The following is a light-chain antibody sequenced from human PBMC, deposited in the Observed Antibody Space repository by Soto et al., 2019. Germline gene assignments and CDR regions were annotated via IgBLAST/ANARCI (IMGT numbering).Light chain of an antibody. CDR2: GAS. CDR3: QQYGSSVKT. CDR1: QSVSNNY. Sequence: EIVFTQSPGTLSLSPGERATLSCRASQSVSNNYLAWYQQKPGQAPSLLIFGASNRAPDIPDRFSGSGSGTDFTLTISRXEPEDFAVYFCQQYGSSVKTFGQGTKVDIK. V-gene: IGKV3-20*01. J-gene: IGKJ1*01.